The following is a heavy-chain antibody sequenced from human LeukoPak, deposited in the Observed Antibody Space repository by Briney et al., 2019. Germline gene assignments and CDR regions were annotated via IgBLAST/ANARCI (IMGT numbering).Heavy chain of an antibody. CDR1: GYIFTNYP. CDR3: ARDSYCSGGTCYSRVGY. CDR2: INTNTGNP. Sequence: ASVKVSCKASGYIFTNYPMNRVRQAPGQGLEWMGLINTNTGNPTYAQGLTERFVFSWDTSVSTAYLQITSLKAEDTAVYFCARDSYCSGGTCYSRVGYWGQGTEVTVSS. D-gene: IGHD2-15*01. V-gene: IGHV7-4-1*02. J-gene: IGHJ4*02.